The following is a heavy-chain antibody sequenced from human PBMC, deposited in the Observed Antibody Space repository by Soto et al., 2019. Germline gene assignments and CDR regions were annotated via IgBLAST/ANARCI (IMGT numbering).Heavy chain of an antibody. CDR1: GFTFSSYS. D-gene: IGHD6-6*01. V-gene: IGHV3-21*01. J-gene: IGHJ3*02. Sequence: GGSLRLSCAASGFTFSSYSMNWVRQAPGKGLEWVSSISSSSSYIYYADSVKGRFTISRDNAKNSLYLQMNSLRAEDTAVYYCARTGLAARAAFDIWGQGTMVTV. CDR3: ARTGLAARAAFDI. CDR2: ISSSSSYI.